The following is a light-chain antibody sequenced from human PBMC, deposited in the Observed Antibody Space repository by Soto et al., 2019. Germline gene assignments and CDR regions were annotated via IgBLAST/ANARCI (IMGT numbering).Light chain of an antibody. V-gene: IGLV2-8*01. CDR2: EVS. CDR3: SSYAGSNNLV. CDR1: SSDVGGYNY. Sequence: QSALTQPPSASGSPGQSVTLSCTGTSSDVGGYNYVSWYQQHPGKAPKLMIYEVSNRPSGVPDRFSGSKSGNTASLTVSGLQAEDEADYYFSSYAGSNNLVFGGGTKLTVL. J-gene: IGLJ2*01.